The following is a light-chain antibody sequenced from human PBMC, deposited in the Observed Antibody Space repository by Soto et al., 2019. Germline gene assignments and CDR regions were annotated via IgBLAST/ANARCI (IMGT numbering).Light chain of an antibody. CDR2: EVS. J-gene: IGLJ2*01. CDR1: SSDIGTYNY. CDR3: SSFSSITREV. V-gene: IGLV2-14*01. Sequence: QSALTQPPSASGSLGQSVTISCTGSSSDIGTYNYVSWYQQHPGKTPKLMIYEVSNRPSGVSHRFSGSKSGNTASLTISGLQTEDEADYYCSSFSSITREVFGGGTKLTVL.